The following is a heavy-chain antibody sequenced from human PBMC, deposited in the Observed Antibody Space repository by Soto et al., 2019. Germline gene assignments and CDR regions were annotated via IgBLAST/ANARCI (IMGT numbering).Heavy chain of an antibody. CDR1: GGTLNKHA. J-gene: IGHJ3*01. CDR3: ARGGTSGWLKGAYDV. CDR2: IIPMFGIP. Sequence: QVQLVQSGAEVKKPGSSVKVSCKASGGTLNKHAISCVRRAPGQGREWLGGIIPMFGIPNYPQKFQGRVTITADDSTNTSHMELHSLTSDDTAVYYCARGGTSGWLKGAYDVWGQGTMVTVSS. V-gene: IGHV1-69*01. D-gene: IGHD6-13*01.